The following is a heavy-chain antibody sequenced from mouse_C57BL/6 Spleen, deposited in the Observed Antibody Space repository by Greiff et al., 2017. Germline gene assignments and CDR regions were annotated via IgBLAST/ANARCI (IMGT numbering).Heavy chain of an antibody. Sequence: QVQLKQPGAELVMPGASVKLSCKASGYTFTSYWMHWVKQRPGQGLEWIGEIDPSDSYTNYNQKFKGKSTLTVDKSSSTAYMQLSSLTSEDSAVYYCARRETGTTWFAYWGQGTLVTVSA. CDR3: ARRETGTTWFAY. CDR2: IDPSDSYT. J-gene: IGHJ3*01. D-gene: IGHD4-1*01. V-gene: IGHV1-69*01. CDR1: GYTFTSYW.